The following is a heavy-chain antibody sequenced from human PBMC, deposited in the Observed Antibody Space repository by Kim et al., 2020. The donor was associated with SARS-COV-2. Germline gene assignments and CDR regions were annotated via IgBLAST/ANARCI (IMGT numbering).Heavy chain of an antibody. Sequence: SETLSLTCAVSGGSISSSSYYWGWIRQPPGKGLEWIGSIYYSGSTYYNPSLKSRVTISVDTSKNQFSLKLSSVTAADTAVYYCARRRLTTVTTWYFDLWGRGTLVTVSS. J-gene: IGHJ2*01. CDR3: ARRRLTTVTTWYFDL. D-gene: IGHD4-17*01. CDR2: IYYSGST. CDR1: GGSISSSSYY. V-gene: IGHV4-39*01.